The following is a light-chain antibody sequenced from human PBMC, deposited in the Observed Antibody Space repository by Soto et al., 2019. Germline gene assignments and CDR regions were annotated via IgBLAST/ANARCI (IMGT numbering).Light chain of an antibody. CDR3: QQYVTTPLT. J-gene: IGKJ4*01. CDR1: QSVSGSY. V-gene: IGKV3-20*01. CDR2: GAS. Sequence: EIVLTQSPGTLSLSPGERATLSCRASQSVSGSYIAWYQQKPGQAPRLLIYGASSRATGMPDRFSGSGSGTDFTLTIGRLEPEDFAVFYCQQYVTTPLTFGGGTKVEIK.